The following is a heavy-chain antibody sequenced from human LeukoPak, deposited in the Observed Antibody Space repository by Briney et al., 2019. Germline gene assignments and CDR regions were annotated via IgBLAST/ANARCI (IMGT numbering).Heavy chain of an antibody. CDR2: FDPEDGET. CDR3: ATDTLKTSIAAFDP. D-gene: IGHD6-6*01. J-gene: IGHJ5*02. CDR1: GYTLTESS. Sequence: ASVKVSCKVSGYTLTESSMHWVRQAPGKGLEWMGGFDPEDGETIYAQKFQGRVTMTEDTSTDTAYMELSSLRSEDTAVYYCATDTLKTSIAAFDPWGQGTLVTVSS. V-gene: IGHV1-24*01.